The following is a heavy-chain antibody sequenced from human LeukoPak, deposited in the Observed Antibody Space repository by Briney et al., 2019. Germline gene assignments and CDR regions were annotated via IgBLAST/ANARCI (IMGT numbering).Heavy chain of an antibody. Sequence: SETLSLTCAVYGGSFAGSYWGWLRQPPGKGLEWIGEVNDRGSPIYDPSLKRRVTISIDTSKNQFSLKLSSVTAADTAVYFCARGNYDYFDSWGQGTLVTVSS. D-gene: IGHD1-7*01. CDR3: ARGNYDYFDS. CDR1: GGSFAGSY. V-gene: IGHV4-34*01. J-gene: IGHJ4*02. CDR2: VNDRGSP.